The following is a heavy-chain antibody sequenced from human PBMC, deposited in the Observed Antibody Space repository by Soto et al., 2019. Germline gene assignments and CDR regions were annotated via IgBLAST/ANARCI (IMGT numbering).Heavy chain of an antibody. J-gene: IGHJ5*02. V-gene: IGHV4-30-2*01. CDR1: GGSISSGSYS. Sequence: QLQLQESGSGLVKPSQTLSLTCAVSGGSISSGSYSWSWIRQPPGKGLAWIGYIYHGGSTYYNPSLKSRVTISVDTSKNQFSLRLDSVTAADTAVYYCARGGYYGHWFDPWGQGTLVTVPS. CDR3: ARGGYYGHWFDP. CDR2: IYHGGST. D-gene: IGHD1-26*01.